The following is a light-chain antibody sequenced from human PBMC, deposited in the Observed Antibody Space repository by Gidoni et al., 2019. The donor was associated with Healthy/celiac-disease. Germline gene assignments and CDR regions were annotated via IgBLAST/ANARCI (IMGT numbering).Light chain of an antibody. CDR3: QQRSNWPS. V-gene: IGKV3-11*01. CDR2: DAS. J-gene: IGKJ4*01. Sequence: IVLTHSPATLSLSQGERAILSCRASQSVSSYLALYQQKPGQAPRLLIYDASNRATGFPARFSGSGAGTDFTLTISSLEPEDFAVYYCQQRSNWPSFXGXTKVEIK. CDR1: QSVSSY.